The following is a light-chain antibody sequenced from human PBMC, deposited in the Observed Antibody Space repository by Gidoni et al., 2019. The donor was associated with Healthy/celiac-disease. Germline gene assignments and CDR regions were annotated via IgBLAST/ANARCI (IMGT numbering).Light chain of an antibody. J-gene: IGKJ1*01. Sequence: AIRITQSPSSLSASTGDRVTITCRASQGISSYLAWYQQKPGKAPKLLIYDASTLQSGVPSRFSGSGSGTDFTLTISCLQSEDFATYYCQQYYSYPQTFGQGTKVEIK. CDR2: DAS. V-gene: IGKV1-8*01. CDR1: QGISSY. CDR3: QQYYSYPQT.